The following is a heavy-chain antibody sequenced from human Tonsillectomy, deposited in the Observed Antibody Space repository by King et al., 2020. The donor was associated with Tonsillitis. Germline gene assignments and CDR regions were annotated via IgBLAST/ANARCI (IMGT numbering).Heavy chain of an antibody. CDR2: IYPGDSDT. J-gene: IGHJ4*02. CDR1: GYVFSNYW. D-gene: IGHD5-18*01. CDR3: ARRPSGQLWFDY. V-gene: IGHV5-51*03. Sequence: VQLVESGAEVKKPGESLKMSCKGSGYVFSNYWIGWVRQMPGKGLEWMGIIYPGDSDTIYSPSFQGQVTISADKSISTAYLQWSSLKASDTAIYYCARRPSGQLWFDYWGQGTLVTVSS.